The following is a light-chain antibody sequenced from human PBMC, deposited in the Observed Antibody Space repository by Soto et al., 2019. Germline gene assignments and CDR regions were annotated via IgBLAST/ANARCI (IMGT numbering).Light chain of an antibody. J-gene: IGKJ1*01. CDR2: DAS. Sequence: DIQMTQSPSTLSASVGDRVTITCRASQSISSWLAWYQQKPGKAPKLLIYDASSLESGVPSRFSGSGSGTEFTLTISSLQPDDFATYYCQQYNSYPCPFGQGTKVEIK. CDR3: QQYNSYPCP. V-gene: IGKV1-5*01. CDR1: QSISSW.